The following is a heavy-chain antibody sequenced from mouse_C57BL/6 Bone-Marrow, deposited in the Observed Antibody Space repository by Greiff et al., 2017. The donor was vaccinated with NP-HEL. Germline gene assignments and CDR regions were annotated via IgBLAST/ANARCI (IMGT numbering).Heavy chain of an antibody. CDR3: ARGAGTFDY. J-gene: IGHJ2*01. CDR1: GFTFSDYY. CDR2: INYDGSST. D-gene: IGHD4-1*01. V-gene: IGHV5-16*01. Sequence: EVKLMESEGGLVQPGSSMKLSCTASGFTFSDYYMAWVRQVPEKGLEWVANINYDGSSTYYLDSLKSRFIISRDNAKNILYLQMSSLKSEDTATDYCARGAGTFDYWGQGTTLTVSS.